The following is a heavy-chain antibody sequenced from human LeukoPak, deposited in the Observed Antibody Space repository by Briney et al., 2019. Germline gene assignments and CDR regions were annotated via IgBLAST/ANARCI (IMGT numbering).Heavy chain of an antibody. D-gene: IGHD5-24*01. Sequence: GGSLRLSCAASGFTFSSYWMHWVRQAPGKGLVWVSRINSDGSSTNYADSVKGRFTISRDNAKNTLYLQMNSLRAEDTAVYYCARHSRDGYNLGYWGQGTLVTVSP. CDR1: GFTFSSYW. V-gene: IGHV3-74*01. CDR2: INSDGSST. CDR3: ARHSRDGYNLGY. J-gene: IGHJ4*02.